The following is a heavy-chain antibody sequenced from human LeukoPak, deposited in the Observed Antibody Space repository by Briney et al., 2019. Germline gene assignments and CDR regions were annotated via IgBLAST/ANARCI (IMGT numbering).Heavy chain of an antibody. CDR3: ARIATIPDVWGYYFDY. CDR2: ISSSSSYT. J-gene: IGHJ4*02. Sequence: GGSLRLSCAASGFTFSDYYMSWIRQAPGKGLEWVSYISSSSSYTNYADSVKGRFTISRDNAKNSLYLQMNSLRAEDTAAYYCARIATIPDVWGYYFDYWGQGTLVTVSS. V-gene: IGHV3-11*03. D-gene: IGHD3-16*01. CDR1: GFTFSDYY.